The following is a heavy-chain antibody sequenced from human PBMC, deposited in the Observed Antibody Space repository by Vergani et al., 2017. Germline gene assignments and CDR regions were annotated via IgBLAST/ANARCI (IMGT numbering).Heavy chain of an antibody. J-gene: IGHJ2*01. CDR3: ARGVPEQAPHEKRSYCSSTSCQTLSYWYFDL. V-gene: IGHV3-15*01. Sequence: EVQLLESGGGVVQPGRSLRLSCAASGFTFSNAWMSWVRQAPGKGLEWVGRIKSKTDGGTTDYAAPVKGRFTISRDDSKNTLYLQMNSLRAEDTAVYYCARGVPEQAPHEKRSYCSSTSCQTLSYWYFDLWGRGTLVTVSS. D-gene: IGHD2-2*01. CDR2: IKSKTDGGTT. CDR1: GFTFSNAW.